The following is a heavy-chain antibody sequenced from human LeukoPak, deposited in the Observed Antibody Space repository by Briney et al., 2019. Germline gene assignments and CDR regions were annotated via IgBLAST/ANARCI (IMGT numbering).Heavy chain of an antibody. CDR3: ARVSPRQDYGDYWDTGEGHYYYYGMDV. CDR1: GGTFSSYA. D-gene: IGHD4-17*01. CDR2: IIPIFGTA. Sequence: SVKVSCKASGGTFSSYAISWVRQAPGQGLEWMGGIIPIFGTANYAQKFQGRVTITTDESTSTAYMELRSLRSDDTAVYYCARVSPRQDYGDYWDTGEGHYYYYGMDVWGQGTTVTVSS. V-gene: IGHV1-69*05. J-gene: IGHJ6*02.